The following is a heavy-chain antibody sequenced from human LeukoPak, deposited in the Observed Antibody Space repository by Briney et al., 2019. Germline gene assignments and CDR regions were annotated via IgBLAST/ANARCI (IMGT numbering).Heavy chain of an antibody. V-gene: IGHV3-30*02. Sequence: HAGGSLRLSCAASGFTFSSYGMHWVRKAPGKGLEWVAFIRYDGSNKYYADSVKGRFTISRDNSKNTLYLQMNSLRAEDTAVYYCANPYGAAIPDYYYYMDVWGKGTTVTVS. D-gene: IGHD2-2*02. CDR3: ANPYGAAIPDYYYYMDV. CDR1: GFTFSSYG. CDR2: IRYDGSNK. J-gene: IGHJ6*03.